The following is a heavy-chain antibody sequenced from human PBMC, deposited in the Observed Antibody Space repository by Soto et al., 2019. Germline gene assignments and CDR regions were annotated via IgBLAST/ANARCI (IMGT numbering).Heavy chain of an antibody. Sequence: PSETLSLTCAVSGYSISSSNWWGWIRQPPGKELEWSGYIYYSGSTYYNPSLRSRVTMSVDTSKNQFSLKLSSVTAVDTAVYYCARTSGFQDYYYKDVWGKGTRVTVFS. D-gene: IGHD3-10*01. V-gene: IGHV4-28*01. CDR1: GYSISSSNW. CDR2: IYYSGST. J-gene: IGHJ6*03. CDR3: ARTSGFQDYYYKDV.